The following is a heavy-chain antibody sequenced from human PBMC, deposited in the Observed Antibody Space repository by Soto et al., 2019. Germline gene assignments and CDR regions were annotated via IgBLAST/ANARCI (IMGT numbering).Heavy chain of an antibody. J-gene: IGHJ6*02. V-gene: IGHV3-30-3*01. CDR1: GFTFSSYA. CDR3: ARVNFRTSSSSDYYYYYGMDV. Sequence: PGGSLRLSCAASGFTFSSYAMHWVRQAPGKGLEWVAVISYDGSNKYYADSVKGRFTISRDNSKNTLYLQMNSLRAEDTAVYYCARVNFRTSSSSDYYYYYGMDVWGQGTTVTVSS. CDR2: ISYDGSNK. D-gene: IGHD6-6*01.